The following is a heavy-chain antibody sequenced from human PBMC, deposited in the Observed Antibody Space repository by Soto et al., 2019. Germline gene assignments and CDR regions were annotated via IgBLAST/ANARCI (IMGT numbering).Heavy chain of an antibody. Sequence: QVPLVQSGAEVKKPGASVKVSCKASGYTFTSYGISWVRQAPGQGLEWMGWISAYNGNTNYAQKLQGRVTMTTDTSTSTAYMELRSLRSDDTAVYYCARDYRRVGTMIVVVGNDYWGQGTLVTVSS. V-gene: IGHV1-18*01. CDR3: ARDYRRVGTMIVVVGNDY. D-gene: IGHD3-22*01. CDR1: GYTFTSYG. CDR2: ISAYNGNT. J-gene: IGHJ4*02.